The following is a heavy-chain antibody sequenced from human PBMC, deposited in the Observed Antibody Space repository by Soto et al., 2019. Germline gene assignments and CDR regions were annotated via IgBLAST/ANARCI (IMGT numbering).Heavy chain of an antibody. J-gene: IGHJ4*02. CDR3: ASQRPTVTTFDY. CDR1: GGSFNGYY. D-gene: IGHD4-17*01. V-gene: IGHV4-34*01. CDR2: INHSGST. Sequence: QVQLRQWGAGLVKPSETLSLTCAVYGGSFNGYYWNWIRQPPGKGLEWIGEINHSGSTNYNPSLKSRVSISVDTSKNQFSLRLSSVTAADTAVYYCASQRPTVTTFDYWGQGNLVTVSS.